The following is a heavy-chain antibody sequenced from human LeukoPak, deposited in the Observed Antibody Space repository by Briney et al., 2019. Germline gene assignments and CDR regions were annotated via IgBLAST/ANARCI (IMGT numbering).Heavy chain of an antibody. J-gene: IGHJ4*02. D-gene: IGHD6-13*01. CDR3: ARDRIAAAGTGFDY. CDR2: INPNSGGT. Sequence: ASVKVSCKASGYTFTSYDINWVRQAPGQGLEWMGWINPNSGGTNYAQKFQGRVTMTRDTSISTAYMELSRLRSDDTAVYYCARDRIAAAGTGFDYWGQGTLVTVSS. V-gene: IGHV1-2*02. CDR1: GYTFTSYD.